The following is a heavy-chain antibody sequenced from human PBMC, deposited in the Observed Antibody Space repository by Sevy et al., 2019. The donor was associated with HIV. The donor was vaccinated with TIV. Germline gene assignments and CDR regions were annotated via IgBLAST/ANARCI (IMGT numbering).Heavy chain of an antibody. D-gene: IGHD2-15*01. V-gene: IGHV4-59*01. CDR2: IYYSGST. J-gene: IGHJ4*02. CDR1: GGSISSYY. Sequence: SETLSLTCTVSGGSISSYYWSWIRRPPGKGLEWIGYIYYSGSTNYNPSLKSRVTISVDTSKNQFSLKLSSVTAADTAVYYCARGILGCSGGSCYPVFDYWGQGTLVTVSS. CDR3: ARGILGCSGGSCYPVFDY.